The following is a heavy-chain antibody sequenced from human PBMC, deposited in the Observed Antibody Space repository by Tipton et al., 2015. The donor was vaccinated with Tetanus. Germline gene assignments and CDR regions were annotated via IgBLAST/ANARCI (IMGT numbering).Heavy chain of an antibody. V-gene: IGHV3-23*01. CDR3: AKVSPYQPLLTYIDY. Sequence: SLRLSCAASGFTFSSYSMNWVRQAPGKGLEWVSSISSSGGSTYYADSVKGRFTISRDNSKNTLYLQMNSLRAEDTAVYYCAKVSPYQPLLTYIDYWGQGTLVTVSS. J-gene: IGHJ4*02. CDR1: GFTFSSYS. CDR2: ISSSGGST. D-gene: IGHD2-2*01.